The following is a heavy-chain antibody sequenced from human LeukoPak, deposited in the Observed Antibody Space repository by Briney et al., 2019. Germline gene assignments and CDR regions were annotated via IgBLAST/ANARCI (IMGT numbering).Heavy chain of an antibody. CDR1: GGSFSGYY. CDR3: ASMRLDCSXTSCHRHPGY. D-gene: IGHD2-2*01. Sequence: PSETLSLTCAVYGGSFSGYYWSWIRQPPGKGLEGIGEINHSGSTNYNPSLKSRVTISVDTSKNQFSLKLSSVTAADTAVYYCASMRLDCSXTSCHRHPGYWGQGTLVTVSS. J-gene: IGHJ4*02. CDR2: INHSGST. V-gene: IGHV4-34*01.